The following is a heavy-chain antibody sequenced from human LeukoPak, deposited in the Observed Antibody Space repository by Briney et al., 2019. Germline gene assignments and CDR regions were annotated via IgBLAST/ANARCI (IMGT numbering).Heavy chain of an antibody. J-gene: IGHJ3*02. D-gene: IGHD3-10*01. Sequence: PGGSLRLSCAASGVTFSIYAMSWVCQALGKGLEWVSAISVSGGSTYYADSVKGRFTISRDNTKNTLYLQMNSLRAEDTAVYYCAKEGRGGDAFDIWGQGTMVTVSS. CDR2: ISVSGGST. CDR1: GVTFSIYA. V-gene: IGHV3-23*01. CDR3: AKEGRGGDAFDI.